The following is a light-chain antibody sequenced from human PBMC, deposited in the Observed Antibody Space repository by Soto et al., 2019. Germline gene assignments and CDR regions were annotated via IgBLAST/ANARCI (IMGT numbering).Light chain of an antibody. CDR1: SSDVGGYHY. V-gene: IGLV2-8*01. Sequence: QSALTQPPSASGSPGQSVTISCTGTSSDVGGYHYVSWYQQHPGKAPKLMIFEVIKRPSGVPDRFSGSKSGNTASLTVSGLQAEDEADYYCSSYSGSSNYVFGTGTKLTVL. CDR2: EVI. J-gene: IGLJ1*01. CDR3: SSYSGSSNYV.